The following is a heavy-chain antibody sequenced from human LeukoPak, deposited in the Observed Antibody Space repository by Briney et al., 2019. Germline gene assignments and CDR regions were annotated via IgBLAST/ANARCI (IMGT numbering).Heavy chain of an antibody. CDR3: ARDRGAGSGYEFDY. CDR2: IYYSGST. Sequence: SQTLSLTCTVSGGSISSGGYYWSWIRQHPGKGLEWIGYIYYSGSTYYNPSLKSRVTIPVDTSKNQFSLKLSSVTAADTAVYYCARDRGAGSGYEFDYWGQGTLVTVSS. CDR1: GGSISSGGYY. D-gene: IGHD5-12*01. J-gene: IGHJ4*02. V-gene: IGHV4-31*03.